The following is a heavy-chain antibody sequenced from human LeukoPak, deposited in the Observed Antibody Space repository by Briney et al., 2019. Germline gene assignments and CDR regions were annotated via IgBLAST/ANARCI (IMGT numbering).Heavy chain of an antibody. CDR2: ISSNGDNT. D-gene: IGHD2-2*01. Sequence: PGGSLRLSCSVSGFTFSTYVMHWVRQAPGKGLEYVSAISSNGDNTYYADSVKGRFTISRDNSKNTLYLQMNSLRAEDTAVYYCAKDGWEPAATATGVYYFDYWGQGTLVTVSS. CDR3: AKDGWEPAATATGVYYFDY. V-gene: IGHV3-64*04. CDR1: GFTFSTYV. J-gene: IGHJ4*02.